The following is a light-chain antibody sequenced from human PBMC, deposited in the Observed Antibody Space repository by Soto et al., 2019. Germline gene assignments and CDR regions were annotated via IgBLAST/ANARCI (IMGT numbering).Light chain of an antibody. Sequence: QYALTQPASVSGSPGQSITISCTGTSSVVGGYNYVSWYQQHPGKAPKLMIYEVSNRPSGVSNRFSGSKSGNTASLTISGLQAEDEADYYCSSYTSSSTPYVFGTGPKVTVL. CDR2: EVS. J-gene: IGLJ1*01. CDR1: SSVVGGYNY. V-gene: IGLV2-14*01. CDR3: SSYTSSSTPYV.